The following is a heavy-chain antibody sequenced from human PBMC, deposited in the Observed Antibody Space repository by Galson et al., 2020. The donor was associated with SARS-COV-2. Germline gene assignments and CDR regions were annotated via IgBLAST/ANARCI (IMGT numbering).Heavy chain of an antibody. CDR1: GFTFSSYW. CDR3: ASFGDFWTDMDV. Sequence: GGSLRLSCAASGFTFSSYWMHWVRQAPGKGLVWVSRIYSEGSSTSYADSVKGRFTISGDNAKNTLYLQMNSLRAEDTAVYYCASFGDFWTDMDVWGKGTTVTVSS. V-gene: IGHV3-74*01. CDR2: IYSEGSST. J-gene: IGHJ6*03. D-gene: IGHD3-3*01.